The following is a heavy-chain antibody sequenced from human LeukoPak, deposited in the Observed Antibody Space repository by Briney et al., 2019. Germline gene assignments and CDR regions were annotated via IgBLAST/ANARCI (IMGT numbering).Heavy chain of an antibody. J-gene: IGHJ4*02. CDR2: ISRSSGYI. Sequence: GGSLRLSCAASGFTFSSYDMNWVRQAPGKGLEWVSSISRSSGYIYYADSVKGRFTISRDNAKNSLYLQMNSLRAEDTAVYYCARDLWFGELFDYWGQGTLVTVSS. CDR1: GFTFSSYD. D-gene: IGHD3-10*01. CDR3: ARDLWFGELFDY. V-gene: IGHV3-21*01.